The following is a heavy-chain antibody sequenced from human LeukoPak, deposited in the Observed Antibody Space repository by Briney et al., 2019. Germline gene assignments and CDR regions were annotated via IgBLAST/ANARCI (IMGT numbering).Heavy chain of an antibody. J-gene: IGHJ4*02. V-gene: IGHV1-69*13. Sequence: SVKVSCKASGGTFSSYAISWVRQAPGQGLEWMGGIIPIFGTANYAQKFQGRATITADESTSTAYMELSSLRSEDTAVYYCARVGDSSGYYKYYFDYWGQGTMVTVSS. CDR2: IIPIFGTA. CDR3: ARVGDSSGYYKYYFDY. D-gene: IGHD3-22*01. CDR1: GGTFSSYA.